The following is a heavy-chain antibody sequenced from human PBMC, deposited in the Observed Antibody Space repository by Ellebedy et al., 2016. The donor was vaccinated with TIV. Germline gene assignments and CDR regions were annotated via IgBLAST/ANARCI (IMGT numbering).Heavy chain of an antibody. CDR2: IYYSGST. CDR3: ARGTIFGVVIAPSFDY. D-gene: IGHD3-3*01. Sequence: SETLSLTXTVSGGSISSYYWSWIRQPPGKGLEWIGYIYYSGSTNYNPSLKSRVTISVDTSKNQFSLKLSSVTAADTAVYYCARGTIFGVVIAPSFDYWGQGTLVTVSS. V-gene: IGHV4-59*01. CDR1: GGSISSYY. J-gene: IGHJ4*02.